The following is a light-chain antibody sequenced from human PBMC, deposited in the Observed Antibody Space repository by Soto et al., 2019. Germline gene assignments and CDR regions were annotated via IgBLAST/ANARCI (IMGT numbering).Light chain of an antibody. CDR1: QSVSSSY. CDR3: LQFDNSPLYT. CDR2: EAS. J-gene: IGKJ2*01. Sequence: EIVLTQSPGTLSLSPGERATLSCRASQSVSSSYLAWYQQKPGQAPRLIIYEASNRAAGIPARFSGSGSGTDFTLTISRLEPEDFAVYYCLQFDNSPLYTFGQGTKVDI. V-gene: IGKV3-20*01.